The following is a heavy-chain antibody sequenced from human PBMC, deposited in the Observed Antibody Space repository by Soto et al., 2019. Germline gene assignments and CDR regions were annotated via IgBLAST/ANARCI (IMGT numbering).Heavy chain of an antibody. D-gene: IGHD3-10*01. V-gene: IGHV1-8*01. CDR1: GYSFTNND. CDR3: ARMATYGSLNWFDP. J-gene: IGHJ5*02. Sequence: ASVKVSCKASGYSFTNNDVTWVRQATGQGLEWMGWMNPGSGDTGYAQKFQGRVTMTRDISIATAYMELSSLRSDDTAIYYCARMATYGSLNWFDPWGQGTLVTVSS. CDR2: MNPGSGDT.